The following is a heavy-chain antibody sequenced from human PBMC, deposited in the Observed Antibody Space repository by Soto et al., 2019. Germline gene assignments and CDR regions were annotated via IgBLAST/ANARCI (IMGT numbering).Heavy chain of an antibody. CDR2: IYSGGST. D-gene: IGHD6-19*01. CDR3: ASKTYSSGWYAYYGMDV. J-gene: IGHJ6*02. CDR1: GFTVSSNY. V-gene: IGHV3-66*01. Sequence: PGGSLRLSCAASGFTVSSNYMSWVRQAPGKGLEWVSVIYSGGSTYYADSVKGRFTISRDNSKNTLYLQMNSLRAEDTAVYYCASKTYSSGWYAYYGMDVWGQGTTVTVSS.